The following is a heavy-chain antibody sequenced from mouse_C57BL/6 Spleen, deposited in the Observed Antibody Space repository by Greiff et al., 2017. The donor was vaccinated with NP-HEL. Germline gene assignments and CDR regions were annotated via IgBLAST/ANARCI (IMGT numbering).Heavy chain of an antibody. V-gene: IGHV1-64*01. CDR3: AVYYSNYYAMDY. Sequence: VQLQQPGAELVKPGASVKLSCKASGYTFTSYWMHWVKQRPGQGLEWIGMIHPNSGSTNYNEKFTSKATLTVDKSSSTAYMQLSSLTSEDSAVYYCAVYYSNYYAMDYWGQGTSVTVSS. D-gene: IGHD2-5*01. CDR1: GYTFTSYW. CDR2: IHPNSGST. J-gene: IGHJ4*01.